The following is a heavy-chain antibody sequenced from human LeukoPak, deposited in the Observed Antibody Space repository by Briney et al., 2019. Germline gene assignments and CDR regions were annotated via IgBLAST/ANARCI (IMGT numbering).Heavy chain of an antibody. CDR3: ARGVSGSGSYYFDH. D-gene: IGHD1-26*01. J-gene: IGHJ4*02. CDR1: GFTFSSYS. Sequence: GGSLRLSCAASGFTFSSYSMNWVRQAPGKGLEWVSSISSSSSYIYYADSVKGRFTISRDNAKNSLYLQMNSLRAEDTAVYYCARGVSGSGSYYFDHWGQGTLVTVSS. CDR2: ISSSSSYI. V-gene: IGHV3-21*01.